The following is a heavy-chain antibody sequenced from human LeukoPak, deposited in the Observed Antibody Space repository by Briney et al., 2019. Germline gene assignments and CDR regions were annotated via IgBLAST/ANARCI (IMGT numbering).Heavy chain of an antibody. V-gene: IGHV3-30-3*01. CDR2: ISFDGGHR. Sequence: GGSLRLSCVASGFTFSAYNMNWVRQAPGKGLEWVAVISFDGGHRYYADSVKGRFTISRDNSKNTLYLQMNSLRPEDTALYYCARPRTIAAAGIFGAFDYWGQGTLVTVSS. CDR1: GFTFSAYN. D-gene: IGHD6-13*01. CDR3: ARPRTIAAAGIFGAFDY. J-gene: IGHJ4*02.